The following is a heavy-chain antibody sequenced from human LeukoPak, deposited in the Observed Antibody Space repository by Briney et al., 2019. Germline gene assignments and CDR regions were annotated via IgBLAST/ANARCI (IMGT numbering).Heavy chain of an antibody. Sequence: PSETLSLTCTVSGGPFSGHHWNWIRQPAGKGLEWIGRIYTSGSTNYNPSLKSRVTMSVDTSKNQFSLKLSSVTAADTAVYYCARGGKEELVPFDYWGQGTLVTVSS. V-gene: IGHV4-4*07. D-gene: IGHD6-6*01. CDR3: ARGGKEELVPFDY. CDR2: IYTSGST. CDR1: GGPFSGHH. J-gene: IGHJ4*02.